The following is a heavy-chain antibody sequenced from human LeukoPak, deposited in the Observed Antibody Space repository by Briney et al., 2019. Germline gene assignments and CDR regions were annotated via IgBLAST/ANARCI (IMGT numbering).Heavy chain of an antibody. D-gene: IGHD2-2*01. V-gene: IGHV4-39*01. CDR2: IYYSEST. CDR1: GGSISSSSYY. J-gene: IGHJ4*02. CDR3: ARRYCSSTSCHYFDY. Sequence: SETLSLTCTVSGGSISSSSYYWGWIRQPPGKGLEWSGSIYYSESTYYNPSLKSRVTISVDTSKNQFSLKLSSVTAADTAVYYCARRYCSSTSCHYFDYWGQGTLVTVSS.